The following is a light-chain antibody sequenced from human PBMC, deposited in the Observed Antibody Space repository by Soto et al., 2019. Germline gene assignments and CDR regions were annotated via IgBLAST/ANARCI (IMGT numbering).Light chain of an antibody. Sequence: IVLTQSPGTLSLSPGERATLSCRASQSVTSSYLAWYQQKPGQAPRLLIYGASSRATGIPDRFSGSGSGTEFTLTISRLEPEDFAVYYCQQYVTSPLTFGGETKVEIK. CDR1: QSVTSSY. CDR2: GAS. CDR3: QQYVTSPLT. V-gene: IGKV3-20*01. J-gene: IGKJ4*01.